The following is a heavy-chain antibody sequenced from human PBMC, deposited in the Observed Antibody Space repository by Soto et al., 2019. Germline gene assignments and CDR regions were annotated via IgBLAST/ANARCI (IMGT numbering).Heavy chain of an antibody. D-gene: IGHD3-3*01. V-gene: IGHV3-23*01. CDR1: GFTFSSYA. Sequence: GGSLRLSCAASGFTFSSYAMSWVRQAPGKGLEWVSAISGSGGSTYYADSVKGRFTISRDNSKNTLYLQMNSLRAEDTAVYYCAKGLDYDFWSGYLDWGQGTLVTVSS. CDR2: ISGSGGST. J-gene: IGHJ4*02. CDR3: AKGLDYDFWSGYLD.